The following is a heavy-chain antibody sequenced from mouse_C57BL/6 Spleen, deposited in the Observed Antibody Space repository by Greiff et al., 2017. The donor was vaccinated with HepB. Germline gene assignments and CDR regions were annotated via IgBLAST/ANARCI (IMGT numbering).Heavy chain of an antibody. CDR1: GYSITSGYY. CDR2: ISYDGSN. J-gene: IGHJ2*01. Sequence: ESGPGLVKPSQSLSLTCSVTGYSITSGYYWNWIRQFPGNKLEWMGYISYDGSNNYNPSLKNRISITRDTSKNQFFLKLNSVTTEDTATYYCARVWDYWGQGNTLTVSS. V-gene: IGHV3-6*01. CDR3: ARVWDY.